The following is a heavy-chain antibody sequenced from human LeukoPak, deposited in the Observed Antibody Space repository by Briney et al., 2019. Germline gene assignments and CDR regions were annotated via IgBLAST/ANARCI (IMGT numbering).Heavy chain of an antibody. CDR3: ARGARVFDY. J-gene: IGHJ4*02. CDR1: GFTFTSYW. CDR2: IKQDGSEI. Sequence: GGSLRLSCAASGFTFTSYWMSWVRQAPGKGLEWVANIKQDGSEIYYVDSVKGRFTISRDNAKNSLYLQMNGLRAEDTAVYYCARGARVFDYWGQGTLVTVSS. V-gene: IGHV3-7*01.